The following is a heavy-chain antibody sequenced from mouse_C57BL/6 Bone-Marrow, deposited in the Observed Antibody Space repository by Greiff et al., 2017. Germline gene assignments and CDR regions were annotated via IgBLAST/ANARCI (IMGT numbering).Heavy chain of an antibody. Sequence: QVQLQQSGAELARPGASVKLSCKASGYTFTSYGISWVKQRTGPGLALICAIFPRSGNTYYNEKFKGKATLTADKASSTAYMELRSLTSEDSAVYFCAREKFIYYYGSSYEKSDYWGQGTTLTVSS. CDR3: AREKFIYYYGSSYEKSDY. CDR2: IFPRSGNT. J-gene: IGHJ2*01. V-gene: IGHV1-81*01. CDR1: GYTFTSYG. D-gene: IGHD1-1*01.